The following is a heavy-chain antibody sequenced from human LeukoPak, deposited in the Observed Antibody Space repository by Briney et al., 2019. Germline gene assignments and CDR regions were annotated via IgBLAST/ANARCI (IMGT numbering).Heavy chain of an antibody. CDR3: TLYNY. CDR1: GYSFTNHD. CDR2: INPNNGNT. J-gene: IGHJ4*02. D-gene: IGHD2-2*02. Sequence: ASVKVSCKAPGYSFTNHDMHWARQAPGQGLEWMGYINPNNGNTKYSQEFQGRVTITRDTSATTAYMELSSLTSKDMAVYYCTLYNYWGQGTLVTVSS. V-gene: IGHV1-3*03.